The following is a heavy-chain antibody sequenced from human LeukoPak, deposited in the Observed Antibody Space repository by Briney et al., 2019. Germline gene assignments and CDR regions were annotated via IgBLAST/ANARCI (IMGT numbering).Heavy chain of an antibody. CDR1: GFTFSSYS. CDR2: ISSSSSYI. V-gene: IGHV3-21*01. Sequence: GGSLRLSCAASGFTFSSYSMNWVRQAPGKGLEWVSSISSSSSYIYYADSVKGRFTISRDNAKNSLYLQMNSLGGEDTAVYYCVREIFGPGSYPDYWGQGTLVTVSS. J-gene: IGHJ4*02. D-gene: IGHD3-10*01. CDR3: VREIFGPGSYPDY.